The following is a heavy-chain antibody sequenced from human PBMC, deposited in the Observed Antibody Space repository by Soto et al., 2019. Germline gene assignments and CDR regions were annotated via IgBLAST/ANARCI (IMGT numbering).Heavy chain of an antibody. D-gene: IGHD4-17*01. Sequence: GGSLRLSCAASGFTFSSYAMSWVRQAPGKGLEWVSGITSSGGSTYYADSVKGRFTISRDNSKSTLYLQMNSLRAEDTAVYYCAKGTSPPTVTTRIYWGQGTLVTVSS. CDR2: ITSSGGST. J-gene: IGHJ4*02. CDR1: GFTFSSYA. CDR3: AKGTSPPTVTTRIY. V-gene: IGHV3-23*01.